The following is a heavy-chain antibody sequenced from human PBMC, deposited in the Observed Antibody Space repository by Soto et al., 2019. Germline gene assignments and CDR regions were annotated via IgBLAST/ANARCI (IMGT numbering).Heavy chain of an antibody. CDR2: ISAYNGNT. D-gene: IGHD3-10*01. V-gene: IGHV1-18*01. Sequence: GASVKVSCKASGYTFTSYGISWVRQAPGQGLEWMGWISAYNGNTNYAQKLQGRVTMTTDTSTSTAYMELRSLRSDDTAVYYCARSEGNTMVRGVTKPLNDYWGQGTLVTVSS. J-gene: IGHJ4*02. CDR3: ARSEGNTMVRGVTKPLNDY. CDR1: GYTFTSYG.